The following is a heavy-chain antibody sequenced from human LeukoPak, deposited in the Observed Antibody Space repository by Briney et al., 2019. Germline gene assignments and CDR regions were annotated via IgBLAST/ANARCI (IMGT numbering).Heavy chain of an antibody. Sequence: ASVKVSCKASGYTFSDYYIHWVRQAPGQGLECMGWINPNRGSTSYAQKFQGRVTMTRDMSTSTVYMELSSLRSEDTAVYYCATGGHVRVYDSSAYYGHYWGQGTLVTVSS. D-gene: IGHD3-22*01. CDR1: GYTFSDYY. V-gene: IGHV1-46*01. CDR2: INPNRGST. J-gene: IGHJ4*02. CDR3: ATGGHVRVYDSSAYYGHY.